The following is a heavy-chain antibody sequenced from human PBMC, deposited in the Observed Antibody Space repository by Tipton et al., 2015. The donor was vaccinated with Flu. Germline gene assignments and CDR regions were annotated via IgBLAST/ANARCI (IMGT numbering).Heavy chain of an antibody. CDR1: GYSINTDF. CDR2: INASGGS. CDR3: VREDYDILTGPFSGYS. V-gene: IGHV4-38-2*02. D-gene: IGHD3-9*01. Sequence: GLVKPSETLSLTCVVSGYSINTDFWGWIRQPPGKGLQWIGTINASGGSDYNPSLKSRLSMSVDTSKKQVSLKLTSVTAADTAMYYCVREDYDILTGPFSGYSWGQGILVTVSS. J-gene: IGHJ4*02.